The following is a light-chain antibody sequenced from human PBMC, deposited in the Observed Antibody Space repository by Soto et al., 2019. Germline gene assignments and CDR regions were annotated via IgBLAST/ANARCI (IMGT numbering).Light chain of an antibody. Sequence: DVQMTQSPSTLSASVGDRVTITCRASQSISSWLAWYQQKPGKAPKLLIYDASSLESGVPSRFSGSGSGTEFTLTISSLLPDDFATYYCQQYTSYSPFCHGTRLAIK. CDR3: QQYTSYSP. J-gene: IGKJ5*01. V-gene: IGKV1-5*01. CDR2: DAS. CDR1: QSISSW.